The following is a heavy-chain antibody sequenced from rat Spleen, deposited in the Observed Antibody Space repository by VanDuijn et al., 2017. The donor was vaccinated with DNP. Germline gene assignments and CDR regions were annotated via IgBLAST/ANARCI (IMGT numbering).Heavy chain of an antibody. CDR2: IIYDGGRT. D-gene: IGHD1-11*01. J-gene: IGHJ3*01. CDR1: GFTFSDYY. Sequence: EVQLVESGGGLVQPGRSLKLSCAASGFTFSDYYMAWVRQAPKKGLEWVATIIYDGGRTYYRDSLKGRFTISRDNAKSTQYLQMDSLRSEDTATYYGATGVYGGYADWFAYWGQGTLVTVSS. CDR3: ATGVYGGYADWFAY. V-gene: IGHV5S10*01.